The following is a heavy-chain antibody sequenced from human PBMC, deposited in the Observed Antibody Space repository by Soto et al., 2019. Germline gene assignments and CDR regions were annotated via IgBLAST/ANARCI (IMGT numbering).Heavy chain of an antibody. CDR2: INPNSGGT. D-gene: IGHD2-2*01. V-gene: IGHV1-2*02. CDR1: GYTFTGYY. J-gene: IGHJ5*02. Sequence: ASVKVSYKASGYTFTGYYMHWVRQAPGQGLEWMGWINPNSGGTNYAQKFQGRVTMTRDTSISTAYMELSRLRSDDTAVYYCARARRGIVVVPAAQNWFDPWGQGTLVNVSS. CDR3: ARARRGIVVVPAAQNWFDP.